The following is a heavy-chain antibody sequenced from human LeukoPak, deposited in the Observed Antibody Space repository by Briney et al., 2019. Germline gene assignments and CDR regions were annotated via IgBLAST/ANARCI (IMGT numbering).Heavy chain of an antibody. CDR2: MNPNSGNT. V-gene: IGHV1-8*01. J-gene: IGHJ6*04. CDR3: ARLGSWYYYYYGMDV. Sequence: ASVKVSCKASGYTFTSYDINWVRQATGQGLEWMGWMNPNSGNTGYAQKFQGRVTMTRNTSISTAYMELSSLRSEDTAVYYCARLGSWYYYYYGMDVWGKGTTVTVSS. CDR1: GYTFTSYD. D-gene: IGHD6-13*01.